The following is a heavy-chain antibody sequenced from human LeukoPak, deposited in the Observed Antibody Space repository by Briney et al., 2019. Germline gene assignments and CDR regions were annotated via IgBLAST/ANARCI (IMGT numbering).Heavy chain of an antibody. CDR2: ISGSGGNT. V-gene: IGHV3-23*01. J-gene: IGHJ4*02. D-gene: IGHD3-16*01. Sequence: PGGSLRLSCAASGFTFSSYAMSWVRQAPGKGLEWVSAISGSGGNTYYADSVKGRFTISRDNSKNTLYLQMNSLRAEDTAVYYCAKEGGIMITFGGVTGYWGQGTLVTVSS. CDR1: GFTFSSYA. CDR3: AKEGGIMITFGGVTGY.